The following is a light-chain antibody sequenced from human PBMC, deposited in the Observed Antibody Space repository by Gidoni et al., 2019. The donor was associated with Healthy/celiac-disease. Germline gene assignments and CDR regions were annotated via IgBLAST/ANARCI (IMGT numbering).Light chain of an antibody. J-gene: IGKJ4*01. CDR3: QQSYSTPPT. Sequence: DLQMTQSPSSLSASVGDRVTITCRASQSISSYLNWYQQKPGKAPKLLIDAASSLQSGVTSRFSGSGSGTDFTLTISSLQPEEFATYYCQQSYSTPPTFXGXTKVEIK. V-gene: IGKV1-39*01. CDR2: AAS. CDR1: QSISSY.